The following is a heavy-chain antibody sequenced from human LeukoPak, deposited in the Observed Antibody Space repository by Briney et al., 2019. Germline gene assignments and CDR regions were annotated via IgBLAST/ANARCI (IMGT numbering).Heavy chain of an antibody. CDR3: AKDTLDIAAAGNDY. Sequence: GGSLRLSCAASGFTFDDYAMHWVRQAPGKGLEWVSGISWNSGSIGYADSVKGRFTISRDNAKNSLYLQMNSLRAEDTALYYCAKDTLDIAAAGNDYWGQGTLVTVSS. V-gene: IGHV3-9*01. D-gene: IGHD6-13*01. CDR1: GFTFDDYA. J-gene: IGHJ4*02. CDR2: ISWNSGSI.